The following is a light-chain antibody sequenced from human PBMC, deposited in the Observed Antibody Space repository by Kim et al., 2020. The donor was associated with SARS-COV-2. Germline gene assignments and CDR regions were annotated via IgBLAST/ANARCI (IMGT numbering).Light chain of an antibody. Sequence: SYELTQPPSVSVSPGQTASITCAGDKLGDKYACWYQQKPGQSPVLVIYLDSKRPSGIPERFSGSNSGNTATLTISGTQALDEADYYCQAWDSSTAWEFGG. V-gene: IGLV3-1*01. J-gene: IGLJ3*02. CDR1: KLGDKY. CDR2: LDS. CDR3: QAWDSSTAWE.